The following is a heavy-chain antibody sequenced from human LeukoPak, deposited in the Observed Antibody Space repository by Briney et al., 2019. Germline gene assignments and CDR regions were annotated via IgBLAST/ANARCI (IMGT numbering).Heavy chain of an antibody. CDR1: GFTLRSYV. CDR2: ISGSGDST. J-gene: IGHJ4*02. Sequence: GGSLRLSCVASGFTLRSYVMNWVRQTPGKGLEWVSSISGSGDSTFYADSVKGRFSISRDNSKNTLYLQMNSLRAEDTAVYYCARDLGYSSGPNYWGQGTRVTVSS. CDR3: ARDLGYSSGPNY. V-gene: IGHV3-23*01. D-gene: IGHD6-19*01.